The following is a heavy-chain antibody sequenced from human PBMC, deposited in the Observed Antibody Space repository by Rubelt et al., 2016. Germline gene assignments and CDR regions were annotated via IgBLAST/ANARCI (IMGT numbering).Heavy chain of an antibody. J-gene: IGHJ4*02. CDR3: ARPTLMAYE. Sequence: EARGGLVQPGGSLRLSCVASGFTVSSVWMHWVRQVPGKGLVWVSRINRDGSSIDYADSVKGRFTVSRDNAKNMVYLQMNSLRVDDTAVYYCARPTLMAYEWGQGTLVTVSS. CDR2: INRDGSSI. CDR1: GFTVSSVW. V-gene: IGHV3-74*02. D-gene: IGHD5-24*01.